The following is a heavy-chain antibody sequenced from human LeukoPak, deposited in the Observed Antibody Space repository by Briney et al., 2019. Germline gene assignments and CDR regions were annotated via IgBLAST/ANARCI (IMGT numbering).Heavy chain of an antibody. CDR1: GYTFIGYY. V-gene: IGHV1-2*02. CDR2: INPHSGGT. CDR3: AREGVIGDGYNFFDY. D-gene: IGHD5-24*01. Sequence: GASVKVSFKASGYTFIGYYMHWVRQAPGQGLEWMGWINPHSGGTNSEQNFQGRVTISRDTSISTVYMELSRLRSDDTALYYCAREGVIGDGYNFFDYWGQGTLVTDSS. J-gene: IGHJ4*02.